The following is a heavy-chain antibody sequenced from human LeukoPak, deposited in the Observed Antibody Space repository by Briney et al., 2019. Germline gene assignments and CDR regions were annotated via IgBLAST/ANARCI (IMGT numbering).Heavy chain of an antibody. CDR3: AKTYYSSRAHYYYYYYMDV. J-gene: IGHJ6*03. Sequence: GRSLRLSCAASGFTFSSYEMNWVRQAPGKGLEWVSYISSSGSTMYYADSVKGRFTISRDNAKNSLYLQMNSLRAEDTAVYYCAKTYYSSRAHYYYYYYMDVWGKGTTVTISS. V-gene: IGHV3-48*03. CDR1: GFTFSSYE. CDR2: ISSSGSTM. D-gene: IGHD3-10*01.